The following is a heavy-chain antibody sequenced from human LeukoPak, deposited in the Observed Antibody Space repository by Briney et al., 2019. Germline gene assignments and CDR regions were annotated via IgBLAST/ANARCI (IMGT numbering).Heavy chain of an antibody. V-gene: IGHV3-7*01. CDR1: GFTFTTYW. D-gene: IGHD5-12*01. CDR2: IKQDGSEK. Sequence: GGSLRLSCAASGFTFTTYWMSWVRQAPGKGLEWMANIKQDGSEKYYVDSVKGRFTISRDNAKNSLYLQMNSLRAEDTAVYYCVRDGYGFTDYWGQGTLVTVSS. J-gene: IGHJ4*02. CDR3: VRDGYGFTDY.